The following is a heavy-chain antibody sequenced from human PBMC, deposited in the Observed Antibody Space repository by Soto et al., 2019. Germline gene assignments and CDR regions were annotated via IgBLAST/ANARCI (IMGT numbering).Heavy chain of an antibody. J-gene: IGHJ6*02. CDR3: ARDSFVDTAIDYYCDGMDV. D-gene: IGHD5-18*01. CDR1: GYTFTSYG. Sequence: SSVKVSCKASGYTFTSYGLSWVRQAPGQGLEWMGWISAYNGNTNYAQKLQGRVTMATDTSTSTAYMELRSLRSDDTAVYYCARDSFVDTAIDYYCDGMDVWGRGTSDTVSS. CDR2: ISAYNGNT. V-gene: IGHV1-18*01.